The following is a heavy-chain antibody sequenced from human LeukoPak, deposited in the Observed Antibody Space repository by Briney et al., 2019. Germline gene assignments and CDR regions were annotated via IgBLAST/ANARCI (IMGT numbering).Heavy chain of an antibody. CDR2: IKSKTDGGTT. V-gene: IGHV3-15*01. CDR3: TTGYYYDSSGYYLSAFDI. CDR1: GFTFSNAW. D-gene: IGHD3-22*01. J-gene: IGHJ3*02. Sequence: GGSLRLSCAASGFTFSNAWMSWVRQAPGKGLEWVGRIKSKTDGGTTDYAAPVKGRFTISRDVSKNTLYLQMNSLKTEDTAVYYCTTGYYYDSSGYYLSAFDIWGQGTMVTVSS.